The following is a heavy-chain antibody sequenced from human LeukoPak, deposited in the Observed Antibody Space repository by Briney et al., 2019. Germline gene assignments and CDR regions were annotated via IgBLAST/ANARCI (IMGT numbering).Heavy chain of an antibody. Sequence: SETLSLTCTVSGGSISSYYWSWIRQPPGKGLEWIGYIYYSGSTNYNPSLKSRVTISVDTSKNQFSLKLSSVTAADTAVYYCARISGSGYNSRGAFDIWGQGTMVTVSS. CDR3: ARISGSGYNSRGAFDI. CDR2: IYYSGST. V-gene: IGHV4-59*01. CDR1: GGSISSYY. D-gene: IGHD3-22*01. J-gene: IGHJ3*02.